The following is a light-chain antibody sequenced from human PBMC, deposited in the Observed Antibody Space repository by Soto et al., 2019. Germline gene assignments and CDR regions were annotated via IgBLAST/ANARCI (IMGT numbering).Light chain of an antibody. CDR1: QSVSSY. V-gene: IGKV3-20*01. CDR3: QLYGSSPWT. Sequence: EIVLTQSPATLSLSPGERATLSCRASQSVSSYLAWYQQKPGQAPRLLIYDASIRATGIPDRFSGSGSGTDFTLTISRLEPEDFAVYYCQLYGSSPWTFGQGTKVEIK. J-gene: IGKJ1*01. CDR2: DAS.